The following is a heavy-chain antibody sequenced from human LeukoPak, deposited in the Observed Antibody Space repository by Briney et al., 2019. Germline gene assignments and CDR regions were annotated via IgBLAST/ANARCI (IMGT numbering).Heavy chain of an antibody. Sequence: GGSLRPSCAASGFTFSSYAMSWVRQAPGKGLEWVSAISGSGGSTYYADSVKGRFTISRDNSKNTLYLQMNSLRAEDTAVYYCAKHPLAAVAGQFDYWGQGTLVTVSS. D-gene: IGHD6-19*01. CDR1: GFTFSSYA. J-gene: IGHJ4*02. CDR2: ISGSGGST. CDR3: AKHPLAAVAGQFDY. V-gene: IGHV3-23*01.